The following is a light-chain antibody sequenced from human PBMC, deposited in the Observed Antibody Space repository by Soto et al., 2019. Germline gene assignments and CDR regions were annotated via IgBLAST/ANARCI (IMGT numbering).Light chain of an antibody. V-gene: IGKV2-28*01. CDR2: LGS. Sequence: DIVMTQSPLSLPVTPGEPASISCRSSQSLLYSTGYNYLDWYLQKPGQSPQVLIYLGSNRASGVPDRFSGSGSGTDFTLRISRVEAEDVGVYYCMQAREPPYTFGQGTNLEIK. CDR1: QSLLYSTGYNY. CDR3: MQAREPPYT. J-gene: IGKJ2*01.